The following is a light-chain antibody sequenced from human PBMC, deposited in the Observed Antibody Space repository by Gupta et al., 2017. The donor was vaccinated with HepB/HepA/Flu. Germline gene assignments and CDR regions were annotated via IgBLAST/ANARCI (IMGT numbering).Light chain of an antibody. CDR3: HSYASNKNWV. CDR2: EVN. Sequence: QSALTQPPSASGSPGQSVTISCTGTNSDVGDSNYVSWYQQYHGKAPKLLIYEVNKRPAGVPDRFSGSKSGNTASLTVSGLQAEDEGDYYCHSYASNKNWVFGGGTKLTVL. V-gene: IGLV2-8*01. CDR1: NSDVGDSNY. J-gene: IGLJ3*02.